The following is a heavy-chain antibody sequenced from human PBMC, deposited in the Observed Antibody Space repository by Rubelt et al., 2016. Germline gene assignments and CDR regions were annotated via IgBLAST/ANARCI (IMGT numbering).Heavy chain of an antibody. D-gene: IGHD2-15*01. J-gene: IGHJ3*02. Sequence: QVQLVQSGAEVKKPGSSVKVSCKASGGTFSSYAISWVRQAPGQGLEWMGGIIPIFCMAQAAHKFQCRVSITAEESTITAYMELGSLRSDDTAVYYGARSSGDAFDIWGQGTMVTVSS. CDR2: IIPIFCMA. V-gene: IGHV1-69*01. CDR1: GGTFSSYA. CDR3: ARSSGDAFDI.